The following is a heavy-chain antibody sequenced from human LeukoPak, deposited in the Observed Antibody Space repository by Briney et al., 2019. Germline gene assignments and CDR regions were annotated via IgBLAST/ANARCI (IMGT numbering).Heavy chain of an antibody. CDR1: GFTFSDYY. CDR2: ISSSGSTL. Sequence: GGSLRLSCAASGFTFSDYYMTWIRQPPGKGLEWISYISSSGSTLDYADSVKGRFTISRDNAKNSVSLQMNSLRAEDTAVYYCARSEKNYDFWTGEDYWGQGTLVTVSS. D-gene: IGHD3-3*01. V-gene: IGHV3-11*04. J-gene: IGHJ4*02. CDR3: ARSEKNYDFWTGEDY.